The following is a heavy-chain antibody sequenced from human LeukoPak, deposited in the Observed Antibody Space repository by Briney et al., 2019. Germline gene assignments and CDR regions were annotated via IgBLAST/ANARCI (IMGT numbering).Heavy chain of an antibody. CDR3: AREILGYCSGGSCFRNWFDP. CDR2: MNPNSGNT. Sequence: ASVKVSCKASGYTFTSYDINWVRQATGQGLEWMGWMNPNSGNTGYAQKFQGRVTMTRNTSISTAYMELSSLRSEDTAVYYCAREILGYCSGGSCFRNWFDPWGQGTLVTVSS. CDR1: GYTFTSYD. D-gene: IGHD2-15*01. J-gene: IGHJ5*02. V-gene: IGHV1-8*01.